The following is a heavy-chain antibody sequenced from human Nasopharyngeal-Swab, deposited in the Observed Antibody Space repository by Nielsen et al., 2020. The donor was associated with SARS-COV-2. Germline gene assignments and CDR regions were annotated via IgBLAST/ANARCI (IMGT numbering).Heavy chain of an antibody. Sequence: GESLKISCAASGFTVSSNYMSWVRQAPGTGLEWVSVIYSGGSTYYADSVKGRFTIPRDNSKNTLYLQMNSMIAEDTAVYYCARSSAGYYYGSSGFPYNFDYWGQGTLVTVSS. CDR3: ARSSAGYYYGSSGFPYNFDY. D-gene: IGHD3-22*01. CDR2: IYSGGST. CDR1: GFTVSSNY. V-gene: IGHV3-66*01. J-gene: IGHJ4*02.